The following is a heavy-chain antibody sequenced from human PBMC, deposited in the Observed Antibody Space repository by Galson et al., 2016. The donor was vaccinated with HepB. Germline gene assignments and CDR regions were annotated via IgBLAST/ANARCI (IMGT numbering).Heavy chain of an antibody. J-gene: IGHJ4*02. CDR3: ARKGGIYSPWDY. D-gene: IGHD3-10*01. Sequence: CAISGDSVSSNSAAWNWIRQSPSRGLEWLGRTYYRSKWYNDYAVSVKSRIIVNPDTSKNQFSLQLNSVTPEDTAVYYCARKGGIYSPWDYWGQGTLVTVSS. V-gene: IGHV6-1*01. CDR2: TYYRSKWYN. CDR1: GDSVSSNSAA.